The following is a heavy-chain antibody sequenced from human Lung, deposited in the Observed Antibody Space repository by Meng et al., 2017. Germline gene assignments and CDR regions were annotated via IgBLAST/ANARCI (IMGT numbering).Heavy chain of an antibody. CDR2: INHSGST. J-gene: IGHJ4*02. CDR3: ARGPTTMAHDFDY. CDR1: GGSFSDYY. V-gene: IGHV4-34*01. Sequence: VQLQRGGAGLLKPSETLSLTCVVSGGSFSDYYWSWIRQPPGKELEWIGEINHSGSTNYNPSLESRATISVDTSQNNLSLKLSSVTAADSAVYYCARGPTTMAHDFDYWGQGTLVTVSS. D-gene: IGHD4-11*01.